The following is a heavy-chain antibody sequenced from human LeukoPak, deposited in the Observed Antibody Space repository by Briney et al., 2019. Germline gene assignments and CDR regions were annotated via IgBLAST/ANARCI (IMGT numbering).Heavy chain of an antibody. CDR1: GFTFSSYG. CDR3: AKEKGSSSGCDY. V-gene: IGHV3-30*18. D-gene: IGHD6-25*01. Sequence: GGSLRLSCAASGFTFSSYGMHWVRRAPGKGLEWVAVISYDGSNKYYADSVKGRFTISRDNSKNTLYLQMNSLRAEDTAVYYCAKEKGSSSGCDYWGQGTLVTVSS. J-gene: IGHJ4*02. CDR2: ISYDGSNK.